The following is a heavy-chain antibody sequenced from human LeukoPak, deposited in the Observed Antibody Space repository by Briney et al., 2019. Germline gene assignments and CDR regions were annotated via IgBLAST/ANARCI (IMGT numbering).Heavy chain of an antibody. D-gene: IGHD2-2*01. CDR2: ISGSGAYT. J-gene: IGHJ6*02. CDR1: GSTFSSYA. CDR3: AKDRYFGSRYCSSTSCYYYYGMDV. Sequence: GGSLRLSCAASGSTFSSYAMSWVRQTPGKGLEWVSAISGSGAYTYYADSVKGRFTISRDNSKNTLYLQMNSLRAEDTAVYYCAKDRYFGSRYCSSTSCYYYYGMDVWGQGTTVTVSS. V-gene: IGHV3-23*01.